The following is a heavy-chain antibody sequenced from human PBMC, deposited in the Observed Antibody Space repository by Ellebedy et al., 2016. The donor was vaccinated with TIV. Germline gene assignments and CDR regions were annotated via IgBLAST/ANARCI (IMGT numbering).Heavy chain of an antibody. V-gene: IGHV3-21*01. CDR2: ISSSGNYI. CDR3: ARAIRADYYDSSVEYYYYGMDV. Sequence: GGSLRLXCAGSGFTFSSYTMNWVRQAPGKGLEWVSSISSSGNYIYYADSVKGRFTISRDNARNSLYLQMNSLRAEDTAVYYCARAIRADYYDSSVEYYYYGMDVWGQGTTVTVSS. CDR1: GFTFSSYT. D-gene: IGHD3-22*01. J-gene: IGHJ6*02.